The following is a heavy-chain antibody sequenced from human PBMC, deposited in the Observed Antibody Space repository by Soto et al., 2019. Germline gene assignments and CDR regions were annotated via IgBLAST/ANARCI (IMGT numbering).Heavy chain of an antibody. D-gene: IGHD5-18*01. CDR2: IRSKVNTYAT. CDR3: TRRRDWTAMDPLDY. V-gene: IGHV3-73*02. J-gene: IGHJ4*02. Sequence: EVQLVESGGGLVQPGGSLKLSCVASGFTFSDSAMHWVRQASGKGLEWVGRIRSKVNTYATAYAASVKGRFTISRDDSXKTGYLQMNSLKTEDTAVYYCTRRRDWTAMDPLDYWGQGTLVTVSS. CDR1: GFTFSDSA.